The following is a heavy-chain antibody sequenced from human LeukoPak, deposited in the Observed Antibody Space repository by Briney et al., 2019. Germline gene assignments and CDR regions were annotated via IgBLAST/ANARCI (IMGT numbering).Heavy chain of an antibody. V-gene: IGHV5-51*01. J-gene: IGHJ4*02. D-gene: IGHD3-9*01. CDR2: IYPGDSDT. CDR3: ARRARPYYAILHLDY. CDR1: GYSFTSYW. Sequence: PGESLKISCKGSGYSFTSYWIGWVRQMPGKGLEWMGIIYPGDSDTRYSPSFQGQVTISADKSISTAYLQWSSLKASDTAMYYCARRARPYYAILHLDYWGQGTLVTVSS.